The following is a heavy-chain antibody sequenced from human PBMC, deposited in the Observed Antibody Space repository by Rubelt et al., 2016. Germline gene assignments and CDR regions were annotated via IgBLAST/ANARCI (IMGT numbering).Heavy chain of an antibody. CDR1: GGTFSSYA. CDR2: IIPILGIA. J-gene: IGHJ4*02. V-gene: IGHV1-69*04. CDR3: VVGGRGRLLGTHY. Sequence: GAEVKKPGSSVKVSCKASGGTFSSYAISWVRQAPGQGLEWMGRIIPILGIANYAQKFQGRVTITADKSTSTAYMELSSLRSDDTAVYYCVVGGRGRLLGTHYWGQGTLVTVSS. D-gene: IGHD1-14*01.